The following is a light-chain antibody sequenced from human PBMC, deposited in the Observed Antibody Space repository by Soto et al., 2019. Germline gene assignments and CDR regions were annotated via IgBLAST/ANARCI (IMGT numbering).Light chain of an antibody. Sequence: QSVLTQPPSASRTPGQRVTIPCSGSSSDIGSNSVNWYQQLPGAAPRLLIYANDHLPSGVPDRFSASKSGTSASLAISGVRSEDEAFYYCATWSDSLKGWVFGGGTKLTVL. J-gene: IGLJ3*02. CDR3: ATWSDSLKGWV. CDR1: SSDIGSNS. V-gene: IGLV1-44*01. CDR2: AND.